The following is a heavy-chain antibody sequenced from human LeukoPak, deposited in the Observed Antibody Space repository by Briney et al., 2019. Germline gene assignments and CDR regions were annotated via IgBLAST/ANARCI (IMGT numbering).Heavy chain of an antibody. CDR1: GFTFSSYA. CDR2: ISSYGGST. CDR3: ARTVVPADTTYYYYGMDV. Sequence: GGSLRLSCAASGFTFSSYAMHWVRQAPGKGLEYVSAISSYGGSTYHANSVKGRFTISRDNSKNTLYLQMGSLRAEDMAVYYCARTVVPADTTYYYYGMDVWGQGTTVTVSS. J-gene: IGHJ6*02. D-gene: IGHD2-2*01. V-gene: IGHV3-64*01.